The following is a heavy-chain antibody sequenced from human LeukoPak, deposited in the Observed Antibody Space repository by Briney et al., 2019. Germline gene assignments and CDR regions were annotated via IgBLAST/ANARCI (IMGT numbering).Heavy chain of an antibody. Sequence: GASVKVSCKASGYNFTNYAMNWVRQAPGQGLEWMGWINTNTGNPTYAQGFTGRFVFSLDTSITTAYLQISGLKAEDTAVYYCAAGNWFDPWGQGTLVTVSS. CDR3: AAGNWFDP. V-gene: IGHV7-4-1*02. D-gene: IGHD6-13*01. CDR2: INTNTGNP. CDR1: GYNFTNYA. J-gene: IGHJ5*02.